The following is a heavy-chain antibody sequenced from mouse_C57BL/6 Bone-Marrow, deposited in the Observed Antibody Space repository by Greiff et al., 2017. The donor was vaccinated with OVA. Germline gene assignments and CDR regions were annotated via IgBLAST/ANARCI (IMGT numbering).Heavy chain of an antibody. CDR2: IHPNSGST. V-gene: IGHV1-64*01. CDR3: ARPYDYDRDYYAMDY. CDR1: GYTFTSYW. J-gene: IGHJ4*01. D-gene: IGHD2-4*01. Sequence: VQLQQPGAELVKPGASVQLSCKASGYTFTSYWMHWVKQRPGPGLEWIGMIHPNSGSTNYNEKFKSKATLTVDKSSSTAYMQLSSLTSEDSAVYYCARPYDYDRDYYAMDYWGQGTSVTVSS.